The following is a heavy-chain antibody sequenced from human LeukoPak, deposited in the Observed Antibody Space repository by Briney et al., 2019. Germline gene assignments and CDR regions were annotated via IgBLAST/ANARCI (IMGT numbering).Heavy chain of an antibody. Sequence: GGSLRLSCAASGFTFSSYGMSWVRQAPGKGLEWVSAISGSGGSTYYADSVKGRFTISRDNSKNTLYLQMNSLRAEDTAVYYCANDYYDSSGYPPFFDYWGQGTLVTVSS. CDR1: GFTFSSYG. J-gene: IGHJ4*02. V-gene: IGHV3-23*01. CDR3: ANDYYDSSGYPPFFDY. D-gene: IGHD3-22*01. CDR2: ISGSGGST.